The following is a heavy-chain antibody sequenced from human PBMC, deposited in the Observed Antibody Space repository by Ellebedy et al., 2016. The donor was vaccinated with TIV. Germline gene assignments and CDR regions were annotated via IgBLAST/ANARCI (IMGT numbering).Heavy chain of an antibody. Sequence: SQTLSLTXGISADSVPSNTVGWHWIRQSPSRGLVWLGRTNYRSKWNNDYAVSVRSRTTINPDTSKNQFSLQLNSVTPEDTAVYYCARGRYYSFDIWGQGTMVTVSS. J-gene: IGHJ3*02. CDR3: ARGRYYSFDI. D-gene: IGHD3-22*01. V-gene: IGHV6-1*01. CDR2: TNYRSKWNN. CDR1: ADSVPSNTVG.